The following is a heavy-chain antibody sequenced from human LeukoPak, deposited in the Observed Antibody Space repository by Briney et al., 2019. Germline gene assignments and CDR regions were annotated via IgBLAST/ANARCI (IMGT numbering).Heavy chain of an antibody. CDR3: TTDISLAVAVTYGRSYYYGMDV. J-gene: IGHJ6*02. Sequence: GGSLRLSCAASGFTFSNAWMSWVRQAPGKGLEWVGRIKSKTDGGTTDYAAPVKGRFTISRDDSKNTLYLQMNSLKTEDTAVYYCTTDISLAVAVTYGRSYYYGMDVWGQGTTVTVSS. V-gene: IGHV3-15*01. D-gene: IGHD1-26*01. CDR1: GFTFSNAW. CDR2: IKSKTDGGTT.